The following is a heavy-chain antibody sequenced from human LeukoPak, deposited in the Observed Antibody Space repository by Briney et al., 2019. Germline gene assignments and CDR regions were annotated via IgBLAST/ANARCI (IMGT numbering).Heavy chain of an antibody. CDR2: IYSGGST. Sequence: PGGSLRLSCAASGFTFSCYWMSWVRQAPGKGLEWVSTIYSGGSTYYADSVKGRFTISRDNSKNTLYLQMNSLRAEDTAVYYCARSYYYESSGYYYFDYWGQGTLVTVSS. V-gene: IGHV3-53*01. CDR3: ARSYYYESSGYYYFDY. CDR1: GFTFSCYW. D-gene: IGHD3-22*01. J-gene: IGHJ4*02.